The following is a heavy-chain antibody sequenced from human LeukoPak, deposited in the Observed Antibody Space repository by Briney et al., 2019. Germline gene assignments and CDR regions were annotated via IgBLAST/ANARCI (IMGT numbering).Heavy chain of an antibody. J-gene: IGHJ3*02. CDR3: AGTHCSSTSCYTRDAFDI. V-gene: IGHV1-18*01. Sequence: GASVKVSCKAFGYAFINYAITWVREAPGQGLEWMGWISTYNGGTKYARKFQGRVTMTTDTSTRTTYMELSNLRSEDTAVYYCAGTHCSSTSCYTRDAFDIWGQGTMVTVSS. CDR2: ISTYNGGT. D-gene: IGHD2-2*02. CDR1: GYAFINYA.